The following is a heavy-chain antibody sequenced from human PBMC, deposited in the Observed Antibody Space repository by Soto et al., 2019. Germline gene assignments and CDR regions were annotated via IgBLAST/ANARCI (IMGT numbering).Heavy chain of an antibody. CDR3: ARSPIWSPLDS. CDR2: ILYDGVNK. J-gene: IGHJ4*02. Sequence: DLVESGGGMVQPGRSLSLSCEASGFSFSGYGMNWVRQAPGKGLEWVALILYDGVNKFYADSVEGRFTISRDNSKNTVYLQMNTLRAEDTSMYYCARSPIWSPLDSWGQGTLVTVSS. D-gene: IGHD3-10*01. CDR1: GFSFSGYG. V-gene: IGHV3-33*05.